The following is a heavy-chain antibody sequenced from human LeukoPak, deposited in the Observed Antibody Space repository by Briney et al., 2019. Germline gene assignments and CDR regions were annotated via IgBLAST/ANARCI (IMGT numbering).Heavy chain of an antibody. CDR1: GFTFSSYS. Sequence: GGSLRLSCAASGFTFSSYSMNWVRQAPGKGLEWVSSISSSSYIYYADSVKGRFTISRDNAKNSLYLQMNSLRAEDTAVYYCARESLPIVVVPAAIGYWGRGTLVTVSS. V-gene: IGHV3-21*01. D-gene: IGHD2-2*01. CDR3: ARESLPIVVVPAAIGY. CDR2: ISSSSYI. J-gene: IGHJ4*02.